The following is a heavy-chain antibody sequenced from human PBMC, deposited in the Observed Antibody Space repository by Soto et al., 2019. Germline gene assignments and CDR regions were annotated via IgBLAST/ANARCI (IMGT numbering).Heavy chain of an antibody. Sequence: GGSLRLSCAASGFTFSSYWMSWVRQAPGKGLEWVANIKQDGSEKYYVDSVKGRFTISRDNAKNSLYLQMNSLRAEDTAVYYCARDPNIVLVTAAIYYYYGMDVWGQGTTVTVSS. CDR1: GFTFSSYW. CDR2: IKQDGSEK. CDR3: ARDPNIVLVTAAIYYYYGMDV. V-gene: IGHV3-7*01. J-gene: IGHJ6*02. D-gene: IGHD2-2*01.